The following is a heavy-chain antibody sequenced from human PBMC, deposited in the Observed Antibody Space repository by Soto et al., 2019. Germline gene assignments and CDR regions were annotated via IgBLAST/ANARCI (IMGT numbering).Heavy chain of an antibody. Sequence: EVQLLESGGGFVQTGGCLTLSCSTSGFTFKDCAISWVRQAPGKGLEWVSGISGSGGATYYTVSVEGRFPISNDFPKNTVWLRMTGLGVGDTAGYDGARTRTALYRGYFDSWGQGALVTVSS. CDR2: ISGSGGAT. J-gene: IGHJ4*02. CDR1: GFTFKDCA. V-gene: IGHV3-23*01. CDR3: ARTRTALYRGYFDS. D-gene: IGHD2-21*02.